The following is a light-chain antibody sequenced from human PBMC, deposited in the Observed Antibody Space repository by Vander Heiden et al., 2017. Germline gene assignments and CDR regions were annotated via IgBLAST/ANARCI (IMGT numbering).Light chain of an antibody. CDR3: QTWGTGIRV. J-gene: IGLJ3*02. V-gene: IGLV4-69*01. CDR2: LNSDGSH. CDR1: SGHSSYA. Sequence: QPVLTQSPSASPSLGASVKRTCTLSSGHSSYAIAWHQQQPEKGPRYLMKLNSDGSHNKGDGIPDRFSGSSSGAERYLTISSLQSEDAADYYCQTWGTGIRVFGGGTKLTVL.